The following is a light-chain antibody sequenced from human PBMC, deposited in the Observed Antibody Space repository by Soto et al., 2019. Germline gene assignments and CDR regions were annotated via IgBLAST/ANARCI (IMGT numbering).Light chain of an antibody. V-gene: IGLV2-14*01. CDR2: EAS. CDR1: NVDVGGYNY. Sequence: QSVLTQPASVSGSPGQSITISCTGTNVDVGGYNYVSWYQHHPGKAPKLLIFEASNRPSGVSNRFSGSKSGNTASLTISGLQSEDEADYYCASYTIKTTYVFGSGTKVTVL. J-gene: IGLJ1*01. CDR3: ASYTIKTTYV.